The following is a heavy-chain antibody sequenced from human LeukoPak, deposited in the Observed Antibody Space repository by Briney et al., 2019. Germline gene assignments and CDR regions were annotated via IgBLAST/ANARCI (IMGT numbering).Heavy chain of an antibody. CDR3: ARQFCGGDCYSYYFDY. Sequence: SETLSLTCTVSGGSISSSSYYWGWIRQPLGKGLVWIGSIYYSGSTYYNPSLKSRVTISVDTSKNQFSLKLSSVTAADTAVYYCARQFCGGDCYSYYFDYWGQGTLVTVSS. D-gene: IGHD2-21*02. CDR1: GGSISSSSYY. J-gene: IGHJ4*02. CDR2: IYYSGST. V-gene: IGHV4-39*01.